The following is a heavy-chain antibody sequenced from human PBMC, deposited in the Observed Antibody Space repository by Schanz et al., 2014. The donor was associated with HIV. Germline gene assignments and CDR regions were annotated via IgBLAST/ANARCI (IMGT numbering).Heavy chain of an antibody. CDR3: AKDANYYDTKYRGKGNYYHYYGMDV. V-gene: IGHV3-30*18. D-gene: IGHD3-22*01. Sequence: QVQLVESGGGVVQPGRSLRVSCAASGFTFNSYGMHWVRQAPGKGLEWVAVISYDGSRKHFADSVKGRFTISRDNSKNTLYLQVKSLRAEDTAVDYCAKDANYYDTKYRGKGNYYHYYGMDVWGQGTTVTVSS. J-gene: IGHJ6*02. CDR1: GFTFNSYG. CDR2: ISYDGSRK.